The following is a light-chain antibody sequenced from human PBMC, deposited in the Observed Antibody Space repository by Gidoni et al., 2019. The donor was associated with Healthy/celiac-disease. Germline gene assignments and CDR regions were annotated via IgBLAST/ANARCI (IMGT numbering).Light chain of an antibody. J-gene: IGKJ1*01. CDR3: QQYGSSPQWT. Sequence: DIVLPQSPATLSLSPGERATLSCRASQSVSSSYLAWYQQKPGQAPRLLIYGASSRATGIPDRFSGSGSGTDFTLTISRLEPEDFAVYYCQQYGSSPQWTFGQGTKVEIK. CDR1: QSVSSSY. V-gene: IGKV3-20*01. CDR2: GAS.